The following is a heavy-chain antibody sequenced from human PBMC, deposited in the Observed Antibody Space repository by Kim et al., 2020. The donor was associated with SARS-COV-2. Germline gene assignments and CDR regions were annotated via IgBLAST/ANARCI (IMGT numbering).Heavy chain of an antibody. Sequence: GGSLRLSCAASGFTFSSYGMHWVRQAPGKGLEWVAVISYDGSNNYYADSVKGRFTISRDTSKNTLYLQMNSLRAEDTAVYYCAKDQGGYYYGSGSYNGMDAWGQGTTVTVSS. CDR3: AKDQGGYYYGSGSYNGMDA. D-gene: IGHD3-10*01. CDR2: ISYDGSNN. V-gene: IGHV3-30*18. CDR1: GFTFSSYG. J-gene: IGHJ6*02.